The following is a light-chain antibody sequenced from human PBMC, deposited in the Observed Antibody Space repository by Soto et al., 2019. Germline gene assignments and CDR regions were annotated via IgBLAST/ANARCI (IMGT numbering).Light chain of an antibody. CDR1: QDINNY. CDR2: DAS. Sequence: DIQMTQSPSSLSASVGDRVTITCRASQDINNYLNWYQQKPGKAPKLLISDASHVKTGVPSRFSGSGSGTDFTFTISSLHPEDIATYYCQQFDNLPVTFGRGTKLEIK. CDR3: QQFDNLPVT. J-gene: IGKJ2*01. V-gene: IGKV1-33*01.